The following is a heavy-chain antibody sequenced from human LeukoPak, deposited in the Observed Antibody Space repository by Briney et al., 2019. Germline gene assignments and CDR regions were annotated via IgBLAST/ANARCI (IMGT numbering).Heavy chain of an antibody. Sequence: PSETLSLTCAVSGDSISSSNWWNWDRQPPGKGLEWIGEISYSGSTNSNPPLKSRVTISINRSKKQFSLKLTSVTAAYTAVYYCARLNSGSSNTLDHWGQGTLVTVSS. CDR1: GDSISSSNW. D-gene: IGHD6-19*01. CDR3: ARLNSGSSNTLDH. CDR2: ISYSGST. J-gene: IGHJ4*02. V-gene: IGHV4-4*02.